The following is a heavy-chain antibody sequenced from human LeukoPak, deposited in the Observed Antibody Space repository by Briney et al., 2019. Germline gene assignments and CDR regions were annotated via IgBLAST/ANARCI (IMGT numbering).Heavy chain of an antibody. V-gene: IGHV3-66*01. CDR2: VYSDGST. D-gene: IGHD3-10*01. J-gene: IGHJ5*02. CDR3: ARDLYFGELLGGVDP. CDR1: GFTFSGYA. Sequence: GGSLRFSCAASGFTFSGYAMSWVRQAPGKGREWVSVVYSDGSTYYADSVKGRFTISRDNSKNTLYLQVNSLRAEDTAVYYCARDLYFGELLGGVDPWGQGTLVTVSS.